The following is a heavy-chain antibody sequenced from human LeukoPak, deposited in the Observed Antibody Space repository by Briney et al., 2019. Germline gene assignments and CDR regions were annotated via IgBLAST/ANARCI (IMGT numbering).Heavy chain of an antibody. J-gene: IGHJ4*02. Sequence: GGSLRLSCAASGFTFSSYAMSWVRQAPGKGLEWVSAISGSGGSTYYADSVKGRFTISRDNSKNTLYLQMNSLRAEDTAVYYCARSPHYSGSYGHFDYWGQGTLVTVSS. CDR2: ISGSGGST. D-gene: IGHD1-26*01. CDR3: ARSPHYSGSYGHFDY. V-gene: IGHV3-23*01. CDR1: GFTFSSYA.